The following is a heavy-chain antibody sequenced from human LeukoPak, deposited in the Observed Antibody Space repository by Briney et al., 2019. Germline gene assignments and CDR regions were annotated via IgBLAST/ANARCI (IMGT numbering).Heavy chain of an antibody. CDR3: ARGNYFDY. J-gene: IGHJ4*02. V-gene: IGHV3-21*01. Sequence: GGSLRLSCAASGFTFSSYSMHWVRQAPGKGLEWVSSISTTTYTYYADSVKGRFPISRDNAKNSLYLQMNSLRVEDTGVYYCARGNYFDYWGQGTLVTVSS. D-gene: IGHD3-10*01. CDR2: ISTTTYT. CDR1: GFTFSSYS.